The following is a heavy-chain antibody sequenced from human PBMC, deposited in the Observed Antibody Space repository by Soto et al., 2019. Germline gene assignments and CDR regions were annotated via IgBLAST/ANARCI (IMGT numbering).Heavy chain of an antibody. CDR3: ASRAAAGTNWFDP. CDR1: GGSISSGGYY. V-gene: IGHV4-31*03. Sequence: VQLQESGPGLVKPSQTLSLTCTVSGGSISSGGYYWSWIRQHPGKGLEWIGYISYSGSAYYNPSLKSRFTISVDTSKNQLSLKLSSVTAADTAVYYCASRAAAGTNWFDPWGQGTLVTVSS. J-gene: IGHJ5*02. CDR2: ISYSGSA. D-gene: IGHD6-13*01.